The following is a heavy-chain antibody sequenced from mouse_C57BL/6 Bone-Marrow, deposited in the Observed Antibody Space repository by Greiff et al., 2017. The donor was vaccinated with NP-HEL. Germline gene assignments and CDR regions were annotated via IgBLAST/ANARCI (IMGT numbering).Heavy chain of an antibody. Sequence: EVQRVESGGGLVKPGGSLKLSCAASGFTFSSYAMSWVRQTPEKRLEWVATISDGGSYTYYPDNVKGRFTISRDNAKTNLSLQMSHLKSEDTAMYYCARADYYGSSFDYWGQGTTLTVSS. CDR3: ARADYYGSSFDY. J-gene: IGHJ2*01. CDR1: GFTFSSYA. D-gene: IGHD1-1*01. CDR2: ISDGGSYT. V-gene: IGHV5-4*01.